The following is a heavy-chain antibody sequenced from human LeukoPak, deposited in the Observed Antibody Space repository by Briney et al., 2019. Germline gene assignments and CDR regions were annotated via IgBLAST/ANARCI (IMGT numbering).Heavy chain of an antibody. J-gene: IGHJ4*02. Sequence: PGGSLRLSCAASGFTFTNYLMHWVRQAPGKGLVWVSRISSDGSTRNYADSVKGRFTISRDNAKNTLYLQMNSLRAEDTAVYYCASASSHRIAAGGDYWGQGTLVTVSS. CDR1: GFTFTNYL. CDR3: ASASSHRIAAGGDY. D-gene: IGHD6-13*01. CDR2: ISSDGSTR. V-gene: IGHV3-74*01.